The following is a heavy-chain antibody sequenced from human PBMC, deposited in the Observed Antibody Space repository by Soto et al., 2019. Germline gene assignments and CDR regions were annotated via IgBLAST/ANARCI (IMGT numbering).Heavy chain of an antibody. CDR1: GFTFSSYA. CDR2: ISYDGGNK. Sequence: GGSLRVSCAASGFTFSSYAMHWVRQAPGKGLEWVAVISYDGGNKYYADSVKGRFTISRDNSKNTLYLQMNSLRAEDTAVYYCARDLLRFLEWFKTNGGVDYWGQET. CDR3: ARDLLRFLEWFKTNGGVDY. J-gene: IGHJ4*02. D-gene: IGHD3-3*01. V-gene: IGHV3-30-3*01.